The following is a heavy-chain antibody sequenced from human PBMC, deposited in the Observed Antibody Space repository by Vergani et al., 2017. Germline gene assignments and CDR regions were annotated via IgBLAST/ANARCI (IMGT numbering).Heavy chain of an antibody. CDR1: GGSFSGYY. Sequence: QVQLQQWGAGLLKPSETLSLTCAVYGGSFSGYYWCWIRQPPGKGLEWIGEINHSGSTNYNPSLKSRVTISVDTSKNQFSLKLSSVTAADTAVYYCARESMTGYSSRKHNWFDPWGQGTLVTVSS. CDR3: ARESMTGYSSRKHNWFDP. J-gene: IGHJ5*02. V-gene: IGHV4-34*01. D-gene: IGHD6-13*01. CDR2: INHSGST.